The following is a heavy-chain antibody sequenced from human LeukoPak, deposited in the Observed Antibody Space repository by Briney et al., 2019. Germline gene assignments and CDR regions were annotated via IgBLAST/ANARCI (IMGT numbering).Heavy chain of an antibody. CDR2: LDPEDGEG. D-gene: IGHD3-10*01. Sequence: ASVKVSCKVSGYTLTEISMHWVRQAPGKGLEWMGGLDPEDGEGIYAQKFQGRVTMTEDTSTDTAYMELSSLRSEDTAVYYCATATPMVRGVERFDYWGQGTLVTVSS. J-gene: IGHJ4*02. V-gene: IGHV1-24*01. CDR3: ATATPMVRGVERFDY. CDR1: GYTLTEIS.